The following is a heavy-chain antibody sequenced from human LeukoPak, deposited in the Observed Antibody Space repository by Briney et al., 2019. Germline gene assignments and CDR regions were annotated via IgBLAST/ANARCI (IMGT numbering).Heavy chain of an antibody. CDR3: ARGKDITMLPH. CDR1: GGSISSYY. CDR2: IYSGGST. J-gene: IGHJ4*02. Sequence: ETLSLTCTVSGGSISSYYWSWVRQAPGKGLEWVSVIYSGGSTSYADSVKGRFTISRDNSKNTLYLQMNSLRAEDTAVYYCARGKDITMLPHWGQGTLVTVSS. V-gene: IGHV3-53*01. D-gene: IGHD3-10*01.